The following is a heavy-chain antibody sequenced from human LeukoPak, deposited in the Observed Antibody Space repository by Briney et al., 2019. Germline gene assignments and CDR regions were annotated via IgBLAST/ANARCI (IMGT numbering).Heavy chain of an antibody. CDR3: ARGRRKVVVAVAGRGGFDY. V-gene: IGHV4-59*12. CDR2: INYSGSA. D-gene: IGHD6-19*01. CDR1: GGSLSSYY. Sequence: KPSETLSLTCTVSGGSLSSYYFSWIRQSPGKGLEWIAYINYSGSASYNPSLKSRVTISVDTSKNQFSLKLSSVTAADTAVYYCARGRRKVVVAVAGRGGFDYWGQGTLVTVSS. J-gene: IGHJ4*02.